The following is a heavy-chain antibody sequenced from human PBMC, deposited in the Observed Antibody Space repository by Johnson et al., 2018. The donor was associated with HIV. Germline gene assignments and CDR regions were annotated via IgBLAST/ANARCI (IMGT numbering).Heavy chain of an antibody. Sequence: VQLVESGGGLVQPGGSLRLSCAASGFTFSSYGMSWVRQAPGKGMEWVSGINWNSGSIGYADSVKGRFSISGDHAKNTLYLQMTSLGAEDTAGYYWVKAQWEGFKVGLEAFAIWGQGTMVTVSS. CDR2: INWNSGSI. J-gene: IGHJ3*02. CDR1: GFTFSSYG. V-gene: IGHV3-23*04. CDR3: VKAQWEGFKVGLEAFAI. D-gene: IGHD1-26*01.